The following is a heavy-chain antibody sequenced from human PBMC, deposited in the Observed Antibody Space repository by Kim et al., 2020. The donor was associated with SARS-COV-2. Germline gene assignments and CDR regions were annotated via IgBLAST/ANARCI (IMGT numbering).Heavy chain of an antibody. Sequence: GGSLRLSCAASGFTFSSYAMSWVRQAPGKGLEWVSAISGSGGSTYYADSVKGRFTISRDNSKNTLYLQMNSLRAEDTAVYYCAKGGSSWYGNTGYYYYGMDVWGQGTTVTVSS. D-gene: IGHD6-13*01. V-gene: IGHV3-23*01. CDR1: GFTFSSYA. J-gene: IGHJ6*02. CDR3: AKGGSSWYGNTGYYYYGMDV. CDR2: ISGSGGST.